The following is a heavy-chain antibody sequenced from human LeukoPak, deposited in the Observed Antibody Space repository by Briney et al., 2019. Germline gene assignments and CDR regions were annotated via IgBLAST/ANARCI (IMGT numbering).Heavy chain of an antibody. D-gene: IGHD3-16*01. CDR3: ARGIMRGGYYYYYYMDV. CDR2: IYHSGST. CDR1: GYSISSGYY. J-gene: IGHJ6*03. Sequence: PSETLSLTCTVSGYSISSGYYWGWIRQPPGRGLEWIGSIYHSGSTYYNPSLKSRVTISVGTSKNQFSLKLSSVTAADTAVYYCARGIMRGGYYYYYYMDVWGKGTTVTVSS. V-gene: IGHV4-38-2*02.